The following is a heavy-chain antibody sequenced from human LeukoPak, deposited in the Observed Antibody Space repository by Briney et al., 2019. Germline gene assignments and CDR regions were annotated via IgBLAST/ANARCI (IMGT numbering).Heavy chain of an antibody. Sequence: AAPTLVCTSRADTVNKRRGTWVGGGPGKRNEWVGWISGYSGDVKFAQKFQGRLTMTTDMSTDTAYMELRRLMSDDTAVYYCARWPGYSDPGGDFDYWGQGTLVTVSS. CDR1: ADTVNKRR. D-gene: IGHD5-12*01. V-gene: IGHV1-18*01. CDR2: ISGYSGDV. CDR3: ARWPGYSDPGGDFDY. J-gene: IGHJ4*02.